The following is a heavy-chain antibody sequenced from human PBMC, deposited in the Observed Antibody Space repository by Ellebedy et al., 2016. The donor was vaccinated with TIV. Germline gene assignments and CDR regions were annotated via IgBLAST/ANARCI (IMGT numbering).Heavy chain of an antibody. J-gene: IGHJ6*02. CDR3: ARETGGVGDYYYGMDV. CDR1: GFTFSSYS. D-gene: IGHD3-16*01. Sequence: PGGSLRLSCAASGFTFSSYSINWVRQAPGKGLEWISYISSSSSTIYYADSVKGRFTISRDNAKNSLSLQMNSLRDEDTAVYYCARETGGVGDYYYGMDVWGQGTTVTVSS. V-gene: IGHV3-48*02. CDR2: ISSSSSTI.